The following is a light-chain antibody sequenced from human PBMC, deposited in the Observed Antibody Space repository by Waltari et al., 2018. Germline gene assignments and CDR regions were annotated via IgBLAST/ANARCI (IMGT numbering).Light chain of an antibody. Sequence: QSALTQPPSASGSPGQSVTISCTGTSSDVGGYNYISWYRQHPGKAPKLMIYEVTKRPSGGPDRFSGSKSGNTASRTVSGLQAEDEADYYCSSYAGSNNFDVFGTGTKVTVL. V-gene: IGLV2-8*01. CDR1: SSDVGGYNY. J-gene: IGLJ1*01. CDR2: EVT. CDR3: SSYAGSNNFDV.